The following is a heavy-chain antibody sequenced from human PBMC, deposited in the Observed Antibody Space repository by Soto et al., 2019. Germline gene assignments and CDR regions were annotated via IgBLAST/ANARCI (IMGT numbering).Heavy chain of an antibody. CDR1: GFTFSSYD. Sequence: GGSLRLSCAASGFTFSSYDMHWVRQATGKGLEWVSAIGTAGDTYYPGSVKGRFTISRENAKNSLYLQMNSLRAGDTAVYYCARDRRWFGEPYMDVWGKGTTVTVSS. CDR3: ARDRRWFGEPYMDV. CDR2: IGTAGDT. J-gene: IGHJ6*03. D-gene: IGHD3-10*01. V-gene: IGHV3-13*01.